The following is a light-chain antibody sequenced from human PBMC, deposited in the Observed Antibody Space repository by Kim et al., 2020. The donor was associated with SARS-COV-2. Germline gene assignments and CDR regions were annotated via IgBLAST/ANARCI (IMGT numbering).Light chain of an antibody. V-gene: IGKV1-39*01. J-gene: IGKJ4*01. CDR2: GAS. CDR3: QQSYNTPLT. CDR1: KRISNY. Sequence: AAAGDRVTITCRASKRISNYLNWFQQKPGKAPKLLIYGASSLHSGVPSRFSGSGSGTDFTLTISSLQPEDFATYYCQQSYNTPLTFGGGTKVDIK.